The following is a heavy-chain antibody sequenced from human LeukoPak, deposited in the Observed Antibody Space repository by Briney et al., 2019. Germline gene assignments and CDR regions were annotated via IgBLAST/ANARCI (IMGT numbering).Heavy chain of an antibody. CDR2: IRSKANSYAT. CDR3: TGIYDSSGFNDAFDI. Sequence: GGSLRLSCAASGFTFSGSAMHWVRQASGKGLEWVGRIRSKANSYATAYAASVKGRFTISRDDSKNTAYLQMNSLKTEDTAVYYCTGIYDSSGFNDAFDIWGQGTLVTVSS. V-gene: IGHV3-73*01. J-gene: IGHJ3*02. CDR1: GFTFSGSA. D-gene: IGHD3-22*01.